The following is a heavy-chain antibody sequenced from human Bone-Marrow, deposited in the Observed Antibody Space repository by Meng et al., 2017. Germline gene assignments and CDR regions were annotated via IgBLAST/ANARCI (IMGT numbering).Heavy chain of an antibody. CDR3: ARDQTGATLFDY. V-gene: IGHV1-46*01. CDR2: INPSNGFT. J-gene: IGHJ4*02. D-gene: IGHD7-27*01. Sequence: ASVKVSCKASGYTFTNYYIHWVRQAPGQGLEWMGMINPSNGFTTYAQKFQGRVTMTGDTSTSTVYMELSSLRSEDTAVYYCARDQTGATLFDYWGQGTRVTGSS. CDR1: GYTFTNYY.